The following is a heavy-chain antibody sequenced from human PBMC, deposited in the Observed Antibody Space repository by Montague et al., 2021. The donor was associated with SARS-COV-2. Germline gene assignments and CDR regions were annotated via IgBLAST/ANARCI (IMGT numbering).Heavy chain of an antibody. V-gene: IGHV2-70*01. CDR3: ARMTTVTYPYYYYYGMDV. CDR1: GFSLSTSGMC. D-gene: IGHD4-17*01. J-gene: IGHJ6*02. Sequence: PALVTPTQTLTLTCTFSGFSLSTSGMCVSWIRQPPGKALGWLALIDWDDDKYYSTSLKTRLTISKDTSKNQVVLTMTNMDPVDTVTYYCARMTTVTYPYYYYYGMDVWGQGTTVTVSS. CDR2: IDWDDDK.